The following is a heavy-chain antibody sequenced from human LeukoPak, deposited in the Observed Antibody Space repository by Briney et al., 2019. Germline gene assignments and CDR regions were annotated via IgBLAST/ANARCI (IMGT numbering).Heavy chain of an antibody. CDR3: ARDRYSGSYPLDV. J-gene: IGHJ6*04. CDR2: ISSSGSII. CDR1: GFTFSSYS. Sequence: EPGGSLRLSCAASGFTFSSYSMNWVRQAPGKGLEWVSYISSSGSIIYYGNSVKGRFTISRDNAKNSLYLQMNSLRAEDTAVYYCARDRYSGSYPLDVWGKGTTVTVSS. D-gene: IGHD1-26*01. V-gene: IGHV3-48*04.